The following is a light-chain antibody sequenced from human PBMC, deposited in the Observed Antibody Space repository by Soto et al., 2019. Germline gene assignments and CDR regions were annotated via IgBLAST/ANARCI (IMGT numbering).Light chain of an antibody. CDR3: CSYAGGGIDV. J-gene: IGLJ1*01. CDR2: EGT. Sequence: QSALTQPASLSGSPGQSITISCTGTSSDVGTYNLVSWYQQQPGNAPRLLIYEGTKRPSGVSNRFSGSKSGSTASLTISGLQAEDKADFYCCSYAGGGIDVFGTGTKLTVL. CDR1: SSDVGTYNL. V-gene: IGLV2-23*01.